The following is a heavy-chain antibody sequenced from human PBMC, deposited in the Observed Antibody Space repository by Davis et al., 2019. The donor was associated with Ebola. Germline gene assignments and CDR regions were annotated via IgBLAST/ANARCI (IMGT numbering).Heavy chain of an antibody. J-gene: IGHJ4*02. V-gene: IGHV5-51*01. CDR2: VHPGDSDT. CDR1: GYTFTNQW. CDR3: ARHSPGHPDY. Sequence: GESLKISCTASGYTFTNQWIGWVRQMPGKGLEWMGIVHPGDSDTRYSPSFQGRVTISVDASISTAYLQWSSLKASDTAMYYCARHSPGHPDYWGQGTLVTVSS.